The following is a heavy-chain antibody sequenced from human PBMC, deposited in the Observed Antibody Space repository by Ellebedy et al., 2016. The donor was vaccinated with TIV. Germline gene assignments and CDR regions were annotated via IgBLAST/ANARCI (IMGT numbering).Heavy chain of an antibody. CDR2: INPNNGYT. Sequence: ASVKVSCKASGYTFTGYYMHWVRQAPGQGLEWMGWINPNNGYTNYAQKFQGRITMTRDTSISTAYMEMRRLRSDDTAVYFCARVALGAFDIWGRGTMVTVSS. CDR3: ARVALGAFDI. V-gene: IGHV1-2*02. CDR1: GYTFTGYY. J-gene: IGHJ3*02.